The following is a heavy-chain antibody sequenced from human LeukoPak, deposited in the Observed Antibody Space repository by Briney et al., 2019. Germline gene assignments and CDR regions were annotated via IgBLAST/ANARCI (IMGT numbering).Heavy chain of an antibody. CDR1: GGTFSSYA. Sequence: ASVKVSCKASGGTFSSYAISWVRQAPGQGLEWMGRIIPILGIANYAQKFQGRVTITADKSTSTAYMELSSLRSEDTAVYYCASPKQDTAMVTAYYFDYWGQGTLVTVSS. CDR2: IIPILGIA. D-gene: IGHD5-18*01. V-gene: IGHV1-69*04. J-gene: IGHJ4*02. CDR3: ASPKQDTAMVTAYYFDY.